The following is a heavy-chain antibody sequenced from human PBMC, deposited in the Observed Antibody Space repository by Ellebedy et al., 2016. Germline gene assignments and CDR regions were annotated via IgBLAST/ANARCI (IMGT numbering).Heavy chain of an antibody. J-gene: IGHJ4*02. CDR2: IYSGGTT. V-gene: IGHV3-66*02. Sequence: GGSLRLSCAISGFSVSTNYLSWVRQAPGKGLEWVSLIYSGGTTDYADSVKDRFTISRDNSKNTLYLQMNSLRAEDTAMYYCAKDLGRVVTAIGNYFDYWGQGTLVTVSS. CDR3: AKDLGRVVTAIGNYFDY. CDR1: GFSVSTNY. D-gene: IGHD2-21*02.